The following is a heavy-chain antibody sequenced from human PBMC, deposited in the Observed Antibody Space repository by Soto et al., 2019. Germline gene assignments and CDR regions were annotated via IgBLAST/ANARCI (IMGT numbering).Heavy chain of an antibody. D-gene: IGHD6-25*01. Sequence: QVQLVQSGAEVKKPGASVKISCKASGYTFTSYYMHWVRQAPGQGLEWMGIINPSGGSTSYAQKFQGRVTMTRDTSTSTVDMELSSLRSEDTAVYYWARELDSSAPDYWGQGTLVTVSA. CDR2: INPSGGST. CDR3: ARELDSSAPDY. CDR1: GYTFTSYY. V-gene: IGHV1-46*01. J-gene: IGHJ4*02.